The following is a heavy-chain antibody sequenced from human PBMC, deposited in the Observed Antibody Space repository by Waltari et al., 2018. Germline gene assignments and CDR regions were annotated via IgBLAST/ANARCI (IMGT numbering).Heavy chain of an antibody. CDR2: IHKDGSEK. CDR3: VRDHWGPDY. J-gene: IGHJ4*02. CDR1: GFTFTDYW. V-gene: IGHV3-7*01. D-gene: IGHD7-27*01. Sequence: EVHLVESGGGLVQPGGSLSLSCEACGFTFTDYWMSWVCQASGKGPEWVANIHKDGSEKNYVDYVKGRFTISRDNAKDSVYLQMNSLRADDTAMYYCVRDHWGPDYWGQGTLVTVSS.